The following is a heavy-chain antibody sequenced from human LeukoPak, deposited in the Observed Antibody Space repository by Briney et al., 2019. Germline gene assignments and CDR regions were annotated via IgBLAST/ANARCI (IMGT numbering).Heavy chain of an antibody. D-gene: IGHD6-19*01. CDR2: ISGSGGST. J-gene: IGHJ4*02. CDR1: GFTFSSYA. Sequence: GGSLRLSCAASGFTFSSYAMSWVRQPPGKGLEWVSAISGSGGSTYYADSVKGRFTISRDNPKNTMSVQMNSLRAEDTAVYYCAKDYSRTYTSGWPYFDYWGQGTLVTVSS. CDR3: AKDYSRTYTSGWPYFDY. V-gene: IGHV3-23*01.